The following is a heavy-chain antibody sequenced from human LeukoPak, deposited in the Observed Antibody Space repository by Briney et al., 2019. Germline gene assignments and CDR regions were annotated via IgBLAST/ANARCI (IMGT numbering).Heavy chain of an antibody. Sequence: ASVKVSCKASGYTFTSYGISWVRQAPGQGLEWMGWISAYNGNTNYAQKLQGRVTMTTDTSTSTAYMELRSLRSDDTAVYYCAVTYYYDSSGNPSLFDYWGQGTLVTVSS. CDR2: ISAYNGNT. D-gene: IGHD3-22*01. V-gene: IGHV1-18*01. CDR1: GYTFTSYG. CDR3: AVTYYYDSSGNPSLFDY. J-gene: IGHJ4*02.